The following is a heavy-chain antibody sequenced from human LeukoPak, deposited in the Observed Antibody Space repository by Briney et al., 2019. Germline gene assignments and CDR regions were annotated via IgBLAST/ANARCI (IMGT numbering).Heavy chain of an antibody. CDR3: ARGRDGYEYDY. Sequence: SETLSLTCTVSGGSISSYYWSWIRQPPGKGLEWIGYIYYSGSTNYNPSLKSRVTISVDTSKNQFSLKLSSVTAADTGVYYCARGRDGYEYDYWGQGTLVTVSS. J-gene: IGHJ4*02. D-gene: IGHD5-24*01. CDR1: GGSISSYY. CDR2: IYYSGST. V-gene: IGHV4-59*01.